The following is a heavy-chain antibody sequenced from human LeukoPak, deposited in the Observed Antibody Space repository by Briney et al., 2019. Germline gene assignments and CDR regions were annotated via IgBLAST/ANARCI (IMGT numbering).Heavy chain of an antibody. CDR1: GGTFSSYA. CDR3: AWGDSGYGIGSGGFDI. V-gene: IGHV1-69*04. CDR2: IIPILGIA. D-gene: IGHD5-12*01. Sequence: ASVKVSCKASGGTFSSYAISWVRQAPGQGLEWMGRIIPILGIANYAQKFQGRVTITADKSTSTAYMELRSLRSDDTAVYYCAWGDSGYGIGSGGFDIWGQGTMVTVSS. J-gene: IGHJ3*02.